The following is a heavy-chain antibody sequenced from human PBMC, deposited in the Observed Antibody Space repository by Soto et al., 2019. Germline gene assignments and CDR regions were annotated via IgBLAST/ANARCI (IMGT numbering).Heavy chain of an antibody. CDR2: IWYDGSNK. CDR3: ASLLERRYYYYVIDV. Sequence: GGSLRLSCAASGFTFSSYGMHWVRQAPGKGLEWVAVIWYDGSNKYYADSVKGRFTISRDNSKNTLYLQMNSLRAEDTAVYYCASLLERRYYYYVIDVWGQRTTVTGSS. V-gene: IGHV3-33*01. J-gene: IGHJ6*02. D-gene: IGHD1-1*01. CDR1: GFTFSSYG.